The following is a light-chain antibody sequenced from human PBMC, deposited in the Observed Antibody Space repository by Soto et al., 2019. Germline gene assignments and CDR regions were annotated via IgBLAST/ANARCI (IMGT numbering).Light chain of an antibody. CDR1: NIGSKS. CDR2: GDT. Sequence: YELTQPPSVSVAPGQTASITCGGNNIGSKSVHWYQQKPGQAPVLVVYGDTARPSGIPERFSGSNSGNTATLTISRVEAGDEANYYCQVWESSSDFYVSVTGTKVTVL. V-gene: IGLV3-21*02. CDR3: QVWESSSDFYV. J-gene: IGLJ1*01.